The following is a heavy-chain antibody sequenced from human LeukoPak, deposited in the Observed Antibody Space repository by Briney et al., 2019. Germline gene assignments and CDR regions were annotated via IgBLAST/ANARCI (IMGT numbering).Heavy chain of an antibody. CDR2: ISYDGSNK. CDR3: AKDRFGYSSSWYYFDY. D-gene: IGHD6-13*01. J-gene: IGHJ4*02. Sequence: PGGSLRLSCAASGFTFSSYGMHWVRQAPGKGLEWVAVISYDGSNKYYADSVKGRFTISRDNSKNTLYLQMNSLRAEDTAVYYCAKDRFGYSSSWYYFDYWGQGTLVTASS. CDR1: GFTFSSYG. V-gene: IGHV3-30*18.